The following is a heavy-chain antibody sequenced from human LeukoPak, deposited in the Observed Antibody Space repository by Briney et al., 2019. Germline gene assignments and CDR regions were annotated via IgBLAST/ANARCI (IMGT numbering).Heavy chain of an antibody. J-gene: IGHJ5*02. CDR2: INPNSGGT. D-gene: IGHD3-10*01. CDR1: GYTFTGYY. CDR3: ARDFHSGSYYFPLTNWVYRFDP. V-gene: IGHV1-2*02. Sequence: ASVKVSCKASGYTFTGYYMHWVRQAPGQGLEWMGWINPNSGGTNYAQKFQGRVTMTRDTSISTAYMELRSLRSDDTAVYYCARDFHSGSYYFPLTNWVYRFDPWGQGTLVTVSS.